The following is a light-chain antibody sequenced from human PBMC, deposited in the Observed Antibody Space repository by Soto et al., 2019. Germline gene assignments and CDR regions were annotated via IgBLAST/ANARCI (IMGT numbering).Light chain of an antibody. CDR2: RNN. J-gene: IGLJ3*02. CDR1: SSNIGSNY. V-gene: IGLV1-47*01. Sequence: QSVLTQPPSASGTPVQRVTISCSGSSSNIGSNYVYWYQQLPGTAPKLLIYRNNQRPSGVPDRFSGSKSGTSASLAIRGLRSEDEANYYCAAWDDSLSGVVFGGGTKLTVL. CDR3: AAWDDSLSGVV.